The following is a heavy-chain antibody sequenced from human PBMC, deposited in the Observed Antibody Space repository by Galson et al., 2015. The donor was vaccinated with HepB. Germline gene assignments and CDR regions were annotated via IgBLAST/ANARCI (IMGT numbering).Heavy chain of an antibody. V-gene: IGHV3-30*02. CDR3: ARNTPASGYHGLHY. Sequence: SLRLSCAASGSTFSNYGMHWVRQAPGKGLEWVAYIQYNGFTKYYGDSVTGRFTISRDNSKNTLYLQMNSLRPEDTALYHCARNTPASGYHGLHYGGQGTLVTVSS. D-gene: IGHD6-25*01. CDR2: IQYNGFTK. J-gene: IGHJ4*02. CDR1: GSTFSNYG.